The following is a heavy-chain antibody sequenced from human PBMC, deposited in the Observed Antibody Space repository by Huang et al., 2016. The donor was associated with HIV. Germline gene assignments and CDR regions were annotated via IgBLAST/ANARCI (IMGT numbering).Heavy chain of an antibody. V-gene: IGHV1-8*01. Sequence: QIQLAQSGAEVKKPGASVKVSCKASGYTFTNYAINWVRQASGQGLEWVGGMNPKSGNVGYTKKFQGRVAILRNSSINTSYLEVTSLTSEDTAVYYCARGFGINYNHEAFDVWGQGTMVTVSS. D-gene: IGHD3-10*01. CDR1: GYTFTNYA. J-gene: IGHJ3*01. CDR2: MNPKSGNV. CDR3: ARGFGINYNHEAFDV.